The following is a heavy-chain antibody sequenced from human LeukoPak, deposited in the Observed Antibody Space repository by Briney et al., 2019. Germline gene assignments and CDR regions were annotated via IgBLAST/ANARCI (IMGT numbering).Heavy chain of an antibody. CDR1: GYTFTGYY. D-gene: IGHD3-22*01. Sequence: ASVKVSCKASGYTFTGYYMHWVRQAPGQGLEWMGGIIPIFGTANYAQKFQGRVTITADESTSTAYMELSSLRSEDTAVYYCARGGVSVVVRTFDAFDIWGQGTMVTVSS. CDR2: IIPIFGTA. J-gene: IGHJ3*02. V-gene: IGHV1-69*13. CDR3: ARGGVSVVVRTFDAFDI.